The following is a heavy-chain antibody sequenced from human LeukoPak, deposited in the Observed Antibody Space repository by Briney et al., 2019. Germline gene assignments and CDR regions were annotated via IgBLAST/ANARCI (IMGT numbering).Heavy chain of an antibody. CDR1: GFTFSDYY. CDR2: ISGSGTTV. CDR3: ARVQRWPTCFDY. D-gene: IGHD6-19*01. J-gene: IGHJ4*02. Sequence: GGSLRLSCAASGFTFSDYYMSWIRQAPGKGLEWVSYISGSGTTVYYADSVKGRFTISRDNANISLYLQMNGLRAEDTAMYYCARVQRWPTCFDYWGQGTLVTVSS. V-gene: IGHV3-11*04.